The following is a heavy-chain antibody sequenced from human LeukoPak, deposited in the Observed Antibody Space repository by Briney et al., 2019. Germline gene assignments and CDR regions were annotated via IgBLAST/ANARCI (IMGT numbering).Heavy chain of an antibody. CDR1: GYTFTDYW. Sequence: GESLKISCTGSGYTFTDYWIGWVRQMPGKGLEWMGIIYPGDSDTRFSPSFQGQVTISVDKSISTAYLQWSSLKASDTAVYYCAGLHYGDYGRFDPWGQGTLVTVSS. J-gene: IGHJ5*02. CDR3: AGLHYGDYGRFDP. D-gene: IGHD4-17*01. V-gene: IGHV5-51*01. CDR2: IYPGDSDT.